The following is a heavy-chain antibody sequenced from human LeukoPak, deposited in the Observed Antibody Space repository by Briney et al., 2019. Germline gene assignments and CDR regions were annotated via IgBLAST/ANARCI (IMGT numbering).Heavy chain of an antibody. Sequence: PPETLSLTCAVYGGSFSGYYRGWFRQPPGKGLEWIGEINHSGSTNYNPSLKSRVTISVDTSKNQFSLKLSSVTAADTAVYYCARGYGSGSYYASWGQGTLVTVSS. CDR3: ARGYGSGSYYAS. J-gene: IGHJ5*02. CDR1: GGSFSGYY. CDR2: INHSGST. D-gene: IGHD3-10*01. V-gene: IGHV4-34*01.